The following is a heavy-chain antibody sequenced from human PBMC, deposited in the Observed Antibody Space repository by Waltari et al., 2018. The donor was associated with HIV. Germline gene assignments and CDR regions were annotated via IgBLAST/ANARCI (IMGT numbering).Heavy chain of an antibody. CDR1: GFTFSGHS. Sequence: EVQLVESGGGLVQPGGSLRVSCEAPGFTFSGHSMKWVRQAPGKGLEWVSYISSSSSTIYYADSVKGRFTISRDNAKNSLYLQMNSLRAEDTAVYYCARVGAAYFDYWGQGTLVTVSS. CDR3: ARVGAAYFDY. D-gene: IGHD2-15*01. CDR2: ISSSSSTI. J-gene: IGHJ4*02. V-gene: IGHV3-48*01.